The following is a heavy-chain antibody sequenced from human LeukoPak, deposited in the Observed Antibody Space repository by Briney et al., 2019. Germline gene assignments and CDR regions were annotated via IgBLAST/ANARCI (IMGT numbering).Heavy chain of an antibody. CDR1: GGSIDNFY. D-gene: IGHD5-24*01. CDR3: SRQVPRDGYDDY. CDR2: MFSSGTT. Sequence: SETLSLTCTVSGGSIDNFYWSWIRQPPGKGLELTGYMFSSGTTNYNHSLESRVTISVDTSKKQFSLNLNSMTAADTAMYFCSRQVPRDGYDDYWGPGTLVTVSS. J-gene: IGHJ4*02. V-gene: IGHV4-59*08.